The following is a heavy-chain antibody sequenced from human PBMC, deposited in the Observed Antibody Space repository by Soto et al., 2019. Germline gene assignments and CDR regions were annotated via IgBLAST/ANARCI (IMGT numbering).Heavy chain of an antibody. Sequence: QLQLQESGPGLVKPSETLSLTCTVSGASVSTSTDYWGWIRQPPGKGLEWIASIYYSGSTYYNPSLKSRATISVDSSKNPFSLNVNSVTAADTAVYYCARPASGGLVPFDCWGQGTLVTVSS. CDR3: ARPASGGLVPFDC. V-gene: IGHV4-39*01. CDR2: IYYSGST. D-gene: IGHD6-6*01. CDR1: GASVSTSTDY. J-gene: IGHJ4*02.